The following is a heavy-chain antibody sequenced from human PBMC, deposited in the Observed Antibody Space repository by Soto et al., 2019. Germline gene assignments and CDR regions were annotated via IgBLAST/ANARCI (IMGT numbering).Heavy chain of an antibody. V-gene: IGHV3-21*04. CDR1: GFSFSDSG. CDR2: ITSSSSHI. Sequence: EVQLVESGGGLVKPGGSLRLSCVASGFSFSDSGMHWVRQAPGKGLEWVSSITSSSSHISYADSVKGRFTISRDNAQNLPHLAVSSLGRAAAVVCHCTNYF. J-gene: IGHJ1*01. CDR3: TNYF. D-gene: IGHD2-21*01.